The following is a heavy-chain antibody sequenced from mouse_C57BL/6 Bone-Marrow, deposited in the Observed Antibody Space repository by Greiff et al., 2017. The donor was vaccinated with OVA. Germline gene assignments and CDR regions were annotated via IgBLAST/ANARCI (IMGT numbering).Heavy chain of an antibody. Sequence: EFQLQQSVAELVRPGASVKLSCTASGFNIKNTYMHWVKQRPEQGLEWIGRIDPANGNTKYNPKFPGKATLTADPSSNPAYLQLSSLTSEDAAIYYSARTTVVATENYFDYWGQGTTLTVSS. J-gene: IGHJ2*01. CDR1: GFNIKNTY. D-gene: IGHD1-1*01. V-gene: IGHV14-3*01. CDR2: IDPANGNT. CDR3: ARTTVVATENYFDY.